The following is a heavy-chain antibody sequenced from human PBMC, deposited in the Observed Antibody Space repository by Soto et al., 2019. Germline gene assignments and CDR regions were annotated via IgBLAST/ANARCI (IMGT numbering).Heavy chain of an antibody. CDR1: GFTFSSYG. CDR2: ISYDGSNK. V-gene: IGHV3-30*18. D-gene: IGHD5-12*01. Sequence: QVQLVESGGGVVQPGRSLRLSCAASGFTFSSYGMHWVRQAPGKGLEWVAVISYDGSNKYYADSMKGRFTISRDNSKNTLYLQMNSLRAEDTAVYYCAKDWVATIDYYYYYMDVWGKGTTVTVSS. CDR3: AKDWVATIDYYYYYMDV. J-gene: IGHJ6*03.